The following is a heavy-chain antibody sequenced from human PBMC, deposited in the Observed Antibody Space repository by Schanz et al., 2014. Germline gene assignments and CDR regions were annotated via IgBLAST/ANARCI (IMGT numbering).Heavy chain of an antibody. V-gene: IGHV4-59*01. Sequence: QVQLQESGPGLVKPSETLSLTCTVSGGSISSYYWNWIRQPPGKGLEWIGYVYYTGSTTYNPSLKSRVTISLVPSKRQFSLKLSSVTAADTAVYYCARDKVTTLGYYGMDVWGQGTTVTVSS. D-gene: IGHD3-10*02. CDR3: ARDKVTTLGYYGMDV. CDR1: GGSISSYY. CDR2: VYYTGST. J-gene: IGHJ6*02.